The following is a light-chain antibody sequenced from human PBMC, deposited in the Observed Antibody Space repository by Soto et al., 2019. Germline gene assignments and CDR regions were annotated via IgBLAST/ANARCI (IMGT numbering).Light chain of an antibody. V-gene: IGKV3-20*01. J-gene: IGKJ1*01. CDR3: QQYGSSPRT. CDR1: QSFSGSY. Sequence: EIVLTQSPGTLSLSPGERATLSCRASQSFSGSYLAWYQQKPGQAPRLLIYGASSRATGIPDRFSGSGSGTDFTLTISRLEPEDFAVYYCQQYGSSPRTFGQGTKVDI. CDR2: GAS.